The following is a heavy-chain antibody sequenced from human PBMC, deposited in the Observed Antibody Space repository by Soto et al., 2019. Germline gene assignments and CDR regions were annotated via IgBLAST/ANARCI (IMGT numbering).Heavy chain of an antibody. Sequence: GASVKVSCKASGGTFSSYAISWVRQAPGQGLEWMGGIIPIFGTANYAQKFQGRVTITADESTSTAYMELSSLRSEDTAVYYCARDLGGVDTNWFDPWGQGTLVTVSS. J-gene: IGHJ5*02. CDR3: ARDLGGVDTNWFDP. CDR1: GGTFSSYA. D-gene: IGHD5-18*01. V-gene: IGHV1-69*13. CDR2: IIPIFGTA.